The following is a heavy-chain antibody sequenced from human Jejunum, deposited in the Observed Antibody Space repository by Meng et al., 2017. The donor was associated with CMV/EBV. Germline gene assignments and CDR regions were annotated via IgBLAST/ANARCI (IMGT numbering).Heavy chain of an antibody. V-gene: IGHV3-23*01. Sequence: AAEITFTSEVGAWVRQAPGEGLEWVSSINESGNSTYYTDSVKGQFTITRDNTKNTLYLQMNSLGAEDTTVYCCAASGDWYKGFDIWGRGTMVTVSS. CDR1: EITFTSEV. CDR2: INESGNST. CDR3: AASGDWYKGFDI. D-gene: IGHD6-19*01. J-gene: IGHJ3*02.